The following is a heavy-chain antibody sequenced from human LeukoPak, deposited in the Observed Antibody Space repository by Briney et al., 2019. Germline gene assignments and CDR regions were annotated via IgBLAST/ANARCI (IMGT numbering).Heavy chain of an antibody. CDR3: ARLPAYCSSTSCYYDY. CDR1: GFTFSSYW. D-gene: IGHD2-2*01. J-gene: IGHJ4*02. V-gene: IGHV3-7*01. CDR2: INRDGSER. Sequence: GGSLRLSCTASGFTFSSYWMSWVHQAPGKGLEWVANINRDGSERNYVDSVKGRFTISRDNAKDSLYLQMNSLRAEDTAVYYCARLPAYCSSTSCYYDYWGQGTLVTVSS.